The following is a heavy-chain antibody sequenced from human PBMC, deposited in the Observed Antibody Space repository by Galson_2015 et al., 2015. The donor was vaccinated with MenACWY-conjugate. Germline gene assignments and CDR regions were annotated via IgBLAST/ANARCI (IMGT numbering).Heavy chain of an antibody. Sequence: QVQLQESGPGLVKPSETLSLTCTVSGGSASSSGYYWTWIRQPPGKGLEWIGLIYDSVTTKYNPSLKGRVTISLDTSKNQVSLKLSSVTAADTAVYYCAREFSYWGQGTLVTVSS. V-gene: IGHV4-61*08. CDR2: IYDSVTT. D-gene: IGHD2/OR15-2a*01. J-gene: IGHJ4*02. CDR1: GGSASSSGYY. CDR3: AREFSY.